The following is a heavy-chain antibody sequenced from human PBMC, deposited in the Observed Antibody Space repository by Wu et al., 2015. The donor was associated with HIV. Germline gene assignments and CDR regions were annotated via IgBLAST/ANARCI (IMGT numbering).Heavy chain of an antibody. CDR2: INPSGGSS. CDR1: GYSFTSYY. J-gene: IGHJ4*02. V-gene: IGHV1-46*04. D-gene: IGHD6-19*01. Sequence: QVQLVQSGAEVKKPGASVKVSCKASGYSFTSYYMHWVRQAPGQGLEWMGVINPSGGSSTYAQKLQGRVTMTRDTSTSTVYMELSSLMSEDTAVYYCARQXAYSTGWYVYDYWGQGTPVTVSS. CDR3: ARQXAYSTGWYVYDY.